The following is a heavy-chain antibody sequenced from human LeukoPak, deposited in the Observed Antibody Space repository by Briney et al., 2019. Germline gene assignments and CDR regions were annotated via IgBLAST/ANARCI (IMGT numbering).Heavy chain of an antibody. Sequence: GGSLRLSCAASGFTFSSYSMNWVRQAPGKGLEWVSSISSSSSYIYYADSVKGRFTISRDNAKNSLYLQMNSLRAEDTAVYYCAGVPFVKTYYYDSSGRQTYGMDVWGQGTTVTVSS. J-gene: IGHJ6*02. CDR3: AGVPFVKTYYYDSSGRQTYGMDV. D-gene: IGHD3-22*01. CDR2: ISSSSSYI. V-gene: IGHV3-21*01. CDR1: GFTFSSYS.